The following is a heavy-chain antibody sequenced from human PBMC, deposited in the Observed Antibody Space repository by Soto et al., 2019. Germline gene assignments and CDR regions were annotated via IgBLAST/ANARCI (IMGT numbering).Heavy chain of an antibody. CDR1: GYTFTAYG. CDR3: AGGVAVAAVYYFDH. D-gene: IGHD6-19*01. V-gene: IGHV1-18*04. J-gene: IGHJ4*02. CDR2: ISTHNGKT. Sequence: QVQLVQSGAEMKRPGASVRVSCKASGYTFTAYGITWVRQAPGQGLEYMGWISTHNGKTNSAQKLQGRVILTTDKSTSTAYMELRALTSDDTAVYYFAGGVAVAAVYYFDHWGQGTLVTVSS.